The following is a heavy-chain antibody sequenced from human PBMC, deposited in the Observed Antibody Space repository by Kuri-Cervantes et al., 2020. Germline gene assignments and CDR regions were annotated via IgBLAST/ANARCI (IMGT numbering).Heavy chain of an antibody. V-gene: IGHV3-30*02. J-gene: IGHJ4*02. Sequence: GGSLRLSCLASEFTFRSNGMHWVPQTPGKGLEWLAIIQNDGNTKYSADSVKGRFTISRDNSKNTLYLKMNSVGAADTAMYYCARDTGESGGWQYFDYWGQGTLVTVSS. D-gene: IGHD6-19*01. CDR1: EFTFRSNG. CDR3: ARDTGESGGWQYFDY. CDR2: IQNDGNTK.